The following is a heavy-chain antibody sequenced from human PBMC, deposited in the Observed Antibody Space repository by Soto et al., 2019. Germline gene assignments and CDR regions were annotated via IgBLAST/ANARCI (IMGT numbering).Heavy chain of an antibody. V-gene: IGHV1-58*01. Sequence: SVKVSCKASGFTFTSPAVEWVRQARGQRLEWIGWIVVGSGSTDYAQKFQERVTRTRDMSTSTAYMELSSLRSEETAVYYCAADKGYSYGYGGYWGQGTLVTVSS. J-gene: IGHJ4*02. CDR2: IVVGSGST. D-gene: IGHD5-18*01. CDR1: GFTFTSPA. CDR3: AADKGYSYGYGGY.